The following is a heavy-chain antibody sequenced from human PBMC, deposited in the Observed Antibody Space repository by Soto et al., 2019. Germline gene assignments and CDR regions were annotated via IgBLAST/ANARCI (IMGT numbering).Heavy chain of an antibody. J-gene: IGHJ3*02. D-gene: IGHD2-15*01. CDR1: GYSFTSYW. CDR3: ARRIATRFGAFEI. Sequence: PGESLKISCKGSGYSFTSYWIGWVRQMPGKGLEWMGIIYPGDSDTRYSPSFQGQVTTSADKSISTAYLQWSSLKASDTAMYYCARRIATRFGAFEIWGQGTMVTVSS. CDR2: IYPGDSDT. V-gene: IGHV5-51*01.